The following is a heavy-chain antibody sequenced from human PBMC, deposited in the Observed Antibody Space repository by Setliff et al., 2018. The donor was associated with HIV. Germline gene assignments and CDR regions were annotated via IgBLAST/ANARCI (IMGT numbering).Heavy chain of an antibody. V-gene: IGHV3-15*01. Sequence: GGSLRLSCVASGFTFNNAWMNWVRQAPGKGLEWPGRIKKSSDGGKTDDASPVKGRFTISRDDSKNTLYLQMNSLKIEDTAVYFCATDNGPSYSMDIWGQGTTVTVSS. CDR3: ATDNGPSYSMDI. D-gene: IGHD2-21*01. CDR1: GFTFNNAW. J-gene: IGHJ6*02. CDR2: IKKSSDGGKT.